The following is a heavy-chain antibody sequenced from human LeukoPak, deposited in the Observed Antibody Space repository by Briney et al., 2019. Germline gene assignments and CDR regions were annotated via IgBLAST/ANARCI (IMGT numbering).Heavy chain of an antibody. CDR1: GYTFTSYG. Sequence: GASVKVSCKASGYTFTSYGISWVRQAPGQGLEWMGWISAYNGNTNYAQKLQGRVTMTTDTSTSTAYMELRSLRSDDTAVYYCATCLVGATRWGFDYWGQGTLVTVSS. CDR2: ISAYNGNT. D-gene: IGHD1-26*01. J-gene: IGHJ4*02. V-gene: IGHV1-18*01. CDR3: ATCLVGATRWGFDY.